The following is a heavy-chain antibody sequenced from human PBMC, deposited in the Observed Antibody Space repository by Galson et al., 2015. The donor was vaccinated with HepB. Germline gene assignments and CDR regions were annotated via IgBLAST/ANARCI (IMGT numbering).Heavy chain of an antibody. CDR3: AKYYDSSGYYWGAFDI. CDR1: GFTFSSYA. D-gene: IGHD3-22*01. J-gene: IGHJ3*02. V-gene: IGHV3-23*01. CDR2: ISGSGGST. Sequence: SLRLSCAASGFTFSSYAMSWVRQAPGKGLEWVSAISGSGGSTYYADSVKGRFTISRDNSKNTLYLQMNSLRAEDTAVYYCAKYYDSSGYYWGAFDIWGQGTMVTVSS.